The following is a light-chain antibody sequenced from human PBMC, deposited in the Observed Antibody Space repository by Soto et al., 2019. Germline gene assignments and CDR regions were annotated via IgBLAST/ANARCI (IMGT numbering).Light chain of an antibody. J-gene: IGLJ1*01. Sequence: QSVLTQPPSVSAAPGRKVTISCSGSSSNIGGNSVSWYQQHPGTAPKLLIYDDNKRPSGIPDRFFGSKSGTSATLGITGFQTGDEADYYCGSWDSSLGAYVCGTGTKVTV. V-gene: IGLV1-51*01. CDR1: SSNIGGNS. CDR3: GSWDSSLGAYV. CDR2: DDN.